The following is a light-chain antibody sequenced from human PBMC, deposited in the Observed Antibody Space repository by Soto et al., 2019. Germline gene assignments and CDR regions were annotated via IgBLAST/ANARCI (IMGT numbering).Light chain of an antibody. J-gene: IGLJ2*01. CDR3: ATWDGGLNGPV. CDR1: SSNIGTYT. Sequence: QSVLTQPPSASGTPGQRVTISCSGSSSNIGTYTVNSYQHLPGTAPKLLIYKYSQRPSGVPDRFSGSKSGTSVFLAISGLRSEDEADYYCATWDGGLNGPVFGGGTKLTVL. CDR2: KYS. V-gene: IGLV1-44*01.